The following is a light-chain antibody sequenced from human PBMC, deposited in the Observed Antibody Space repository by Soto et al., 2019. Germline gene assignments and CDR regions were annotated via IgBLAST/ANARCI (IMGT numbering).Light chain of an antibody. J-gene: IGKJ5*01. Sequence: DIQLTQSPSSLSASVGDRVTITCRASQSVSSHLNWYQQKPGKAPKVLMYRASSLQSGVPSRFSGSGSGTDFTLTISSLQPEDFATYYCQQSYSTPPTFGQGTRLEI. V-gene: IGKV1-39*01. CDR1: QSVSSH. CDR3: QQSYSTPPT. CDR2: RAS.